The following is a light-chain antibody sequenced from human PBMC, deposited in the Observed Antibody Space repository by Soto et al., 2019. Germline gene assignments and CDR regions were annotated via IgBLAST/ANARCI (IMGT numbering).Light chain of an antibody. J-gene: IGLJ1*01. CDR3: SSYTSSSIYV. CDR2: EVS. V-gene: IGLV2-14*02. Sequence: QTSLTKSASLSGSPGQSITISCTGTSSDVGTYNLVSWYQQHPGKAPKLMIYEVSNRPSGVSNRFSGSKSGNTASLTISGLQAEDEADYYCSSYTSSSIYVFGTGTKVTVL. CDR1: SSDVGTYNL.